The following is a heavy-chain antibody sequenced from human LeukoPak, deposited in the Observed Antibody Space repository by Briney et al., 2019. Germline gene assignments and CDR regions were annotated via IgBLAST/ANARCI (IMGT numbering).Heavy chain of an antibody. Sequence: GGSLRLSCAVSGFTFTDYWMNWVRQAPGKGLEWVASIRQDGSEKTYVDSVKGRFTISRDNSKNSLYLQMNSLRTEDTALYYCAKDIDAYYDFWSGHFDYWGQGTLVTVSS. CDR1: GFTFTDYW. D-gene: IGHD3-3*01. V-gene: IGHV3-7*03. CDR2: IRQDGSEK. J-gene: IGHJ4*02. CDR3: AKDIDAYYDFWSGHFDY.